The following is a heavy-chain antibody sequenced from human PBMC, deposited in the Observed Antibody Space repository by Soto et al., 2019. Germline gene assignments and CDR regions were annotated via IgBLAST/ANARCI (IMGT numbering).Heavy chain of an antibody. CDR1: GGSINSGGYY. Sequence: SETLSLTCTVSGGSINSGGYYWSWIRQHPGKGLEWIGYIYYSGSTNYNPSLKSRVTISVDTSKNQFSLKLSSVTAADTAVYYCAGYIPEYDFWSGYPMDVWGQGTTVTVSS. D-gene: IGHD3-3*01. J-gene: IGHJ6*02. CDR3: AGYIPEYDFWSGYPMDV. CDR2: IYYSGST. V-gene: IGHV4-61*08.